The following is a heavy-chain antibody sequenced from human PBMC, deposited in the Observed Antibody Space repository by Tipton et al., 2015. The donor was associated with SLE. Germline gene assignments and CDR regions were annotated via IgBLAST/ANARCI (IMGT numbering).Heavy chain of an antibody. J-gene: IGHJ4*02. CDR1: GGSISSGGYY. CDR2: IYYSGST. Sequence: TLSLTCTVSGGSISSGGYYWSWIRQHPGKGLEWIGYIYYSGSTYYNPSLKSRVTISVDTSKNQFSLKLSSVTVADTAVYYCARGREWEPPDYWGQGTLVSVSS. CDR3: ARGREWEPPDY. D-gene: IGHD1-26*01. V-gene: IGHV4-31*03.